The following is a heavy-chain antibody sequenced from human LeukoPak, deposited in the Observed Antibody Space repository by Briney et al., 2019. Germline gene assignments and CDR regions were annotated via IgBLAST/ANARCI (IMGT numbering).Heavy chain of an antibody. CDR2: INSDGSST. CDR3: AKDSCGSTTCYWDY. V-gene: IGHV3-74*01. Sequence: GGSLRLSCAASGFTFSSYWMHWVRHAPGKGLVWVSRINSDGSSTSYADSVKGRFTISRDNSKNTLYLQMNSLRAEDTAAYYCAKDSCGSTTCYWDYWGQGTLVTVSS. D-gene: IGHD2-2*01. J-gene: IGHJ4*02. CDR1: GFTFSSYW.